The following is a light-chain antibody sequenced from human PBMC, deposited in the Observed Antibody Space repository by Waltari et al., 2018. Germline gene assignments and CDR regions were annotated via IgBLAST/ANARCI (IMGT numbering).Light chain of an antibody. CDR2: DVV. V-gene: IGLV2-14*01. CDR1: RSDIGGHNY. Sequence: QSALTQPASVSGSPGQTITISCTGTRSDIGGHNYVSWYQQHPGKAPKLMIYDVVKRASGVSNRFSGSKSGNTASLTISGLQAEDDAIYYCSSYASSKFGGGTKLTVL. CDR3: SSYASSK. J-gene: IGLJ2*01.